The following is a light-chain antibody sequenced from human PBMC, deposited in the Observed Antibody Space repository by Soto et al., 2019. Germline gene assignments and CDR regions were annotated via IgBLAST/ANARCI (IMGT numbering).Light chain of an antibody. J-gene: IGKJ1*01. V-gene: IGKV3-15*01. CDR2: GAS. Sequence: EIVMTQSPATLSVSPGERATLSCRARQSVSRNLAWFQQKPGQAPRLLIYGASSRATGVPARFSGSGSGTEFTLTISSLQSEDFAVYYCQQYNNWPPWTVGQGTKVEIK. CDR1: QSVSRN. CDR3: QQYNNWPPWT.